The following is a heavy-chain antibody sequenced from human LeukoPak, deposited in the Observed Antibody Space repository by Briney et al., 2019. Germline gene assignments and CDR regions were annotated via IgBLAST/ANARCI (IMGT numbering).Heavy chain of an antibody. Sequence: PGGSLRLSCAVSGLTVSSNFMNWVRQAPGKGLEWVSILYSGGNTYYADSVKGRFTISRDNSKNTLYLQMNSLRAEDTAVYYCARDPPDYWGQGTLVTVSS. CDR2: LYSGGNT. CDR3: ARDPPDY. J-gene: IGHJ4*02. CDR1: GLTVSSNF. V-gene: IGHV3-66*01.